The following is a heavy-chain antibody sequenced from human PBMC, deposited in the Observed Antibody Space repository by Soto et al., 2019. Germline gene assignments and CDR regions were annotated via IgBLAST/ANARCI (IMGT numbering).Heavy chain of an antibody. CDR3: GRDSEITISSGDSTWFDP. D-gene: IGHD3-3*01. V-gene: IGHV1-18*04. J-gene: IGHJ5*02. CDR2: ISAYNGNT. CDR1: GYTFTSYG. Sequence: ASVKVSCRASGYTFTSYGSSGVRQAPGQGLEWMGWISAYNGNTNYAQKLQGRVTMTTDTSTSTAYMELRSLRSDDTAVYYCGRDSEITISSGDSTWFDPLGQGTLVTLCS.